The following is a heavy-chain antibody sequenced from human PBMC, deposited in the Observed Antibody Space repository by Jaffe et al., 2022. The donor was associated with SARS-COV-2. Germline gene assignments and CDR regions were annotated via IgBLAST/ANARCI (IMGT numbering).Heavy chain of an antibody. CDR3: AAGGGFLIDY. V-gene: IGHV3-7*03. CDR1: GFRFSDSW. CDR2: IKYDGSEI. Sequence: EVQLVESGGTLVQPGGSLRLSCVTSGFRFSDSWMHWGRQAPGKGLDWVAVIKYDGSEIYYVDSVKGRFTISRDNAKNSLYLQMNSLRAEDTAVYYCAAGGGFLIDYWGQGTLVTVSS. J-gene: IGHJ4*02.